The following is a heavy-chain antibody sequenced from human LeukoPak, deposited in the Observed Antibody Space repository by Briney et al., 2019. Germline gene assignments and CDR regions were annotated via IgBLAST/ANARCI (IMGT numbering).Heavy chain of an antibody. CDR2: IGPSSNTI. CDR1: GFTFSNYG. J-gene: IGHJ4*02. CDR3: ARHDYGGNSGDY. V-gene: IGHV3-48*02. Sequence: RGSLRLSCAASGFTFSNYGMNWVSQAPGKWLGWVSYIGPSSNTIYYADAVKGRFTISRDNAKNSLYLQMNSLRDEDTAVYYCARHDYGGNSGDYWGQGTLVTVSS. D-gene: IGHD4-23*01.